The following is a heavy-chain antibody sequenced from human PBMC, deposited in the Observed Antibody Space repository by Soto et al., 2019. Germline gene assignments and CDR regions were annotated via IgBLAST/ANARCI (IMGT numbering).Heavy chain of an antibody. CDR2: VHYDGTT. J-gene: IGHJ3*02. CDR3: ARLRCTSTTCYNLVAFDI. CDR1: GGSISSSSYY. D-gene: IGHD2-2*02. Sequence: SETLSLTCTVSGGSISSSSYYWGWIRQPPGKGLEWIGNVHYDGTTYYNPSLKSRVTISVDTSKNQFSLKLTSVTAADTAAYVCARLRCTSTTCYNLVAFDIWGQGTMVTVSS. V-gene: IGHV4-39*01.